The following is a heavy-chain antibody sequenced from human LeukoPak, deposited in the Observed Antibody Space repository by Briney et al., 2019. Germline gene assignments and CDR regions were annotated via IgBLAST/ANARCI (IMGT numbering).Heavy chain of an antibody. V-gene: IGHV3-74*01. CDR2: INSDGSST. CDR1: GFTFSSYW. Sequence: GAPLRLSCAASGFTFSSYWMHWVRQAPGKGLVWVSRINSDGSSTSYAASVKGRFTISSNNAKNTLYLQMNRLRAEDTAVYYCARDLLGNSGSYLRHPNGPPFDYWGQGTLVTVSS. D-gene: IGHD1-26*01. CDR3: ARDLLGNSGSYLRHPNGPPFDY. J-gene: IGHJ4*02.